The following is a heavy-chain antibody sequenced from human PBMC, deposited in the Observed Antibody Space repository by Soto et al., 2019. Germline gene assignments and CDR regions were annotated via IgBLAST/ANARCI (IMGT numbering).Heavy chain of an antibody. J-gene: IGHJ6*02. CDR1: GFTFSSYG. CDR3: AKSGYYYGMDV. V-gene: IGHV3-30*18. CDR2: ISYDGSNK. Sequence: QVQLVESGGGVVQPGRSLRLSCAASGFTFSSYGMHWVRQAPGKGLEWVAVISYDGSNKYYADSVKGRFTISRDNSKNTMYLQMISLRAEDTAVYYCAKSGYYYGMDVWGQGTTVIVSS.